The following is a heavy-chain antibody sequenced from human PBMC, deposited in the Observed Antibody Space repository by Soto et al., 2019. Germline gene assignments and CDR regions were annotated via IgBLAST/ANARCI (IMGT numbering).Heavy chain of an antibody. CDR1: GGSISSGDYY. CDR2: IYYSGST. J-gene: IGHJ4*02. D-gene: IGHD3-22*01. CDR3: ARGVAYYYDSSGYYLDY. V-gene: IGHV4-30-4*01. Sequence: SETLSLTCTVSGGSISSGDYYWSWIRQPPGKGLEWIGYIYYSGSTYYNPSLKSRVTISVDTSKNQFSLKLSSVTAADTAVYYCARGVAYYYDSSGYYLDYWGQGTLVTV.